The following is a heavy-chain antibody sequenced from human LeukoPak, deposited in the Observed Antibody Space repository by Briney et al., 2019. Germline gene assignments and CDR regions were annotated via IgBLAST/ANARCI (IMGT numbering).Heavy chain of an antibody. CDR1: GGSISDVW. D-gene: IGHD2-8*01. Sequence: PSGTLSLTCTISGGSISDVWWSWVRQSPEKGLEWIGEIFRSGSTNYNPSLKSRLTISVDPSKNQFSLILNSVTAADTAVYYCARNGAYCLDFWGQGTLVTVSS. CDR2: IFRSGST. CDR3: ARNGAYCLDF. J-gene: IGHJ4*02. V-gene: IGHV4-4*02.